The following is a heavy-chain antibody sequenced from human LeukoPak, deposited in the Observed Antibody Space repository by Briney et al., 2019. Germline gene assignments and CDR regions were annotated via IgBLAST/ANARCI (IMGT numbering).Heavy chain of an antibody. V-gene: IGHV3-7*03. Sequence: GGSLRLSCAASGFIFTDYWMNWVRQAPGRGLEWLASVKGDGSATSYVDSVRGRFTISRDNSKNTLYLQMNSLRAEDTAVYYCAKSSGPGGYYYYGMDVWGQGTTVTVSS. CDR3: AKSSGPGGYYYYGMDV. CDR1: GFIFTDYW. J-gene: IGHJ6*02. D-gene: IGHD3-22*01. CDR2: VKGDGSAT.